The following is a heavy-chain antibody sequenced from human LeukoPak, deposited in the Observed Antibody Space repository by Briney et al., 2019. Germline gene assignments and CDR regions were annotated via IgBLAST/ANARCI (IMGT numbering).Heavy chain of an antibody. V-gene: IGHV3-21*01. CDR2: ISSSSSCI. J-gene: IGHJ5*02. D-gene: IGHD3-22*01. Sequence: GGSLRLSCAASGFTFSSYSMNWVRQAPGKGLEWVSSISSSSSCIYYADSVKGRFTISRDNAKNSLYLQMNSLRAEDTAVYYCARESGYYYDSSGVNWFDPWGQGTLVTVSS. CDR3: ARESGYYYDSSGVNWFDP. CDR1: GFTFSSYS.